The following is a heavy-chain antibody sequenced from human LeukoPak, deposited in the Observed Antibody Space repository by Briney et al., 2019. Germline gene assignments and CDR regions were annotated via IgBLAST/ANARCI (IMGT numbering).Heavy chain of an antibody. CDR3: AREGVMAPYYFDY. Sequence: LSGGSLRLSCAASGFTFSSFEMNWVRQAPGKGLEWGSYISSSRSNIYYADSVKGQSTISSDNPKNSLYLKMTSLRIEDTAVYYCAREGVMAPYYFDYWGQGTLVTVSS. CDR1: GFTFSSFE. CDR2: ISSSRSNI. V-gene: IGHV3-48*03. J-gene: IGHJ4*02. D-gene: IGHD3-16*01.